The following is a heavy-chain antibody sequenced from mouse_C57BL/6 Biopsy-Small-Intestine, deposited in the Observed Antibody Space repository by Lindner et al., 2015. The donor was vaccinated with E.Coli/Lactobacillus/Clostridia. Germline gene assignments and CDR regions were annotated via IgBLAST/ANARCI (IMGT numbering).Heavy chain of an antibody. CDR3: ARTYFYAMDY. D-gene: IGHD1-1*01. CDR2: IYFGNGDT. J-gene: IGHJ4*01. V-gene: IGHV1-82*01. Sequence: VQLQESGPDLVKPGASVKISCKASGYAFSNSWMNWVKQRPGKGLEWIGRIYFGNGDTHYNGKFKDKATLAADKSSTTAYMQLSSLTSEDSAVYFCARTYFYAMDYWGQGTSVTVSS. CDR1: GYAFSNSW.